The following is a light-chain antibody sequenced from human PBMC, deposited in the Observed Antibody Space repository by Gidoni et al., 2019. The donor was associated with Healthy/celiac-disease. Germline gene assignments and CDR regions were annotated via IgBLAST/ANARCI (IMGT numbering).Light chain of an antibody. CDR2: AAS. Sequence: DIQMTHSPSSLSASVGDRVTITCRASQSISSYLNWYQQKPGKAPKLLIYAASSLQSGVPSRFSGSGSGTDSTLTISSLQPEDFATYYCQQSYSTPRTFXXXTKLEIK. V-gene: IGKV1-39*01. J-gene: IGKJ2*02. CDR1: QSISSY. CDR3: QQSYSTPRT.